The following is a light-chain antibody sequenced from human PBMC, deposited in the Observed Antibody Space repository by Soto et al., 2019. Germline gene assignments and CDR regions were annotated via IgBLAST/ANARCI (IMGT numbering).Light chain of an antibody. CDR1: SSDVGGYNS. J-gene: IGLJ3*02. CDR3: SSYGGSNNLV. Sequence: QSALTQPPSASGSPGQSVTISCTGTSSDVGGYNSVSWYQQHPGKAPKLMIYDVSKRPSGVPDRFSGSKSGNTASLTVSGLQAEDEADYYCSSYGGSNNLVFGGGTRSPS. CDR2: DVS. V-gene: IGLV2-8*01.